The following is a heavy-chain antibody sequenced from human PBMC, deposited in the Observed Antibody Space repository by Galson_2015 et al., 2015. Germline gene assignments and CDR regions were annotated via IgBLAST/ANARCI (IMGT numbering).Heavy chain of an antibody. V-gene: IGHV1-69*06. D-gene: IGHD2-2*01. J-gene: IGHJ5*02. CDR1: GDTFSRYA. CDR2: IIPMFATP. Sequence: SVKVSCKASGDTFSRYAISWVRQAPGQGLEWMGAIIPMFATPTYAQRFQGRVTITADKSTSTAYMELSSLKSEDTAVYYCATGGMKSSGKSFCSGTSCYAGTWFDPWGQGTLVTVSS. CDR3: ATGGMKSSGKSFCSGTSCYAGTWFDP.